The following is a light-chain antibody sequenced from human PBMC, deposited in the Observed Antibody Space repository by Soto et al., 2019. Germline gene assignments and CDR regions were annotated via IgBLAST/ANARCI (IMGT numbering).Light chain of an antibody. CDR2: AAS. CDR3: QRYISVAPIS. Sequence: DIQMTQSPSSLSASVGDRVTITCRASQDISNYLAWYQQKPGKVPKLLIYAASTLQSGVPSRFSGSGSGTDLTLTIISLQPEDVATSFCQRYISVAPISFGGGTKVDIK. CDR1: QDISNY. V-gene: IGKV1-27*01. J-gene: IGKJ4*01.